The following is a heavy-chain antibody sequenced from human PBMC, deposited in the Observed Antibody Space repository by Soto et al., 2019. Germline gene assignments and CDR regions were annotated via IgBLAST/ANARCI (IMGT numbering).Heavy chain of an antibody. Sequence: GGSLRLSCAASGFTFSSYGMHWVRQAPGKGLEWVAVIWYDGSNKYYADSVKGRFTISRDNSKNTLYLQMNSLRAEDTAVYYCARAARYYGSGSYYYYYGMDVWGQGTTVTVSS. D-gene: IGHD3-10*01. CDR1: GFTFSSYG. J-gene: IGHJ6*02. CDR2: IWYDGSNK. V-gene: IGHV3-33*01. CDR3: ARAARYYGSGSYYYYYGMDV.